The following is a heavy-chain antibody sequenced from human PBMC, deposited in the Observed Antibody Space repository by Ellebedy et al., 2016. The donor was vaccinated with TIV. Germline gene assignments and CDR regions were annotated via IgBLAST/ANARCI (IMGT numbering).Heavy chain of an antibody. J-gene: IGHJ6*02. CDR2: LSRSDDST. CDR3: ARGGVVGPYGMDV. CDR1: GFTFSNYA. Sequence: GESLKISCAASGFTFSNYAMGWVRQAPGKGLEWVSALSRSDDSTSYADSVKGRFTIARDNSKHQLYLQMNSLRAEDTAVYYCARGGVVGPYGMDVWGQGTTVTVSS. D-gene: IGHD1-26*01. V-gene: IGHV3-23*01.